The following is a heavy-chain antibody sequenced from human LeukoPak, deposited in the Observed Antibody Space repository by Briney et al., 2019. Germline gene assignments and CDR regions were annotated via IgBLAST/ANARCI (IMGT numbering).Heavy chain of an antibody. D-gene: IGHD2-8*01. V-gene: IGHV4-39*01. CDR3: ARHTGGPHSFILMVYAIPGTPSFDY. J-gene: IGHJ4*02. Sequence: SETLSLTCTVSGGSISSSSYYWGWIRQPPGKGLEWIGSIYYSGSTYYNPSLKSRVTISVDTSKNQFTLKLSSVTAADTAVYYCARHTGGPHSFILMVYAIPGTPSFDYWGQGTLVTVSS. CDR2: IYYSGST. CDR1: GGSISSSSYY.